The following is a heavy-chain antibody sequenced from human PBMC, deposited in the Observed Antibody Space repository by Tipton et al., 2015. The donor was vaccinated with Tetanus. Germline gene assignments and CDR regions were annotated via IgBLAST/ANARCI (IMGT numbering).Heavy chain of an antibody. CDR2: ISGTGTTV. D-gene: IGHD3-3*01. CDR1: GFTFRNDY. J-gene: IGHJ5*02. Sequence: SLRLSCAASGFTFRNDYMHWVRQAPGKGLEWVSHISGTGTTVDYADSVKGRFTISRDNAKNSLYLQMNSLRDEDTAIYYCARDFRPIFGVAQPLDPWGQGTLVTVSS. CDR3: ARDFRPIFGVAQPLDP. V-gene: IGHV3-48*02.